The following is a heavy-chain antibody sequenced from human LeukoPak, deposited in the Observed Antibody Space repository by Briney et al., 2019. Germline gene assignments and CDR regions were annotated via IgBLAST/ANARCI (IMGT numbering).Heavy chain of an antibody. CDR2: ISGSGGGT. J-gene: IGHJ4*02. CDR1: GFTFSSYA. Sequence: PGGSLRLSCAASGFTFSSYAMSWVRQAPGKGLEWVSAISGSGGGTYYADSVRGRFTISRDDSKNTLYLQLNSLRAEDTAVYYCATDLILTGYYSGGYWGQGTPVTVSS. CDR3: ATDLILTGYYSGGY. D-gene: IGHD3-9*01. V-gene: IGHV3-23*01.